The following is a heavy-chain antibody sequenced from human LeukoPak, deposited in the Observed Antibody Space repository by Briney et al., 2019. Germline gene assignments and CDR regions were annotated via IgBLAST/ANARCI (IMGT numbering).Heavy chain of an antibody. D-gene: IGHD2-2*01. J-gene: IGHJ5*02. Sequence: ASVKVSCKASGYTFASYDINWVRQATGPGLEWMGWMNPNSGNTGYAQKFQGRVTMTRNTSIATAYMELTSLRSEDTAMYYCARGLHCTNTSCRQGEWFDPWGQGALVTVSS. V-gene: IGHV1-8*01. CDR2: MNPNSGNT. CDR3: ARGLHCTNTSCRQGEWFDP. CDR1: GYTFASYD.